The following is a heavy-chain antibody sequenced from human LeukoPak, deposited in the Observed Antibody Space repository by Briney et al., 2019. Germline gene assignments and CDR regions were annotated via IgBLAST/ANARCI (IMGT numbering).Heavy chain of an antibody. CDR2: IYYSGST. J-gene: IGHJ6*02. V-gene: IGHV4-59*01. CDR1: GGSISSYY. Sequence: SETLSITCTVSGGSISSYYWSWIRQPPGKGLEWIGYIYYSGSTNYNPSLKSRVTISVDTSKNQFSLKLSSVTAADTAVYYCARQGKDYYYYYGMDVWGQGTTVTVSS. CDR3: ARQGKDYYYYYGMDV.